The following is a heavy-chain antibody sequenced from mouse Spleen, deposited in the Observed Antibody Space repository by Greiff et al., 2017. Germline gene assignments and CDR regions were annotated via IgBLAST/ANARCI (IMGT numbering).Heavy chain of an antibody. CDR2: IDPANGNT. CDR3: ASYGWAY. J-gene: IGHJ3*01. CDR1: GFNIKDTY. Sequence: EVKLVESGAELVKPGASVKLSCTASGFNIKDTYMHWVKQRPEQGLEWIGRIDPANGNTKYDPKFQGKATITADTSSNTAYLQLSSLTSEDTAVYYCASYGWAYWGQGTLVTVSA. V-gene: IGHV14-3*02. D-gene: IGHD1-2*01.